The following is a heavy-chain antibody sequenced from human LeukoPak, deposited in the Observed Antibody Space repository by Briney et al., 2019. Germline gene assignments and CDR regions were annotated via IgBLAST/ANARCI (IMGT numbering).Heavy chain of an antibody. J-gene: IGHJ5*02. D-gene: IGHD3-22*01. Sequence: GGSLRLSCAASGFTFSNYAMNWVRQAPGKGLEWVSAINNSGGSTSYADSVKGRFTISRDNSKNALYLQMNSLRAEDTALYYCAKGISAYYYDSSGDNWFDPWGQGTLVTVSS. CDR3: AKGISAYYYDSSGDNWFDP. V-gene: IGHV3-23*01. CDR2: INNSGGST. CDR1: GFTFSNYA.